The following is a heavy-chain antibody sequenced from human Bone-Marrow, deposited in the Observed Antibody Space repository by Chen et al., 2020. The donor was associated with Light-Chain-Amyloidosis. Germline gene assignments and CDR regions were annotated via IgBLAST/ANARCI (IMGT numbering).Heavy chain of an antibody. D-gene: IGHD2-21*01. Sequence: QXVESGGGVVQPGGSLRLSCSTSGFTFSNCAMHWVRQAPGKGLEWLAVISHDRGYKKYADSVGDRFSIXXXXXXXXXXLXXXXXXXXXXXXYYCAREFEAHPPYYGDHIDYWGQGTLVTISS. CDR3: AREFEAHPPYYGDHIDY. V-gene: IGHV3-30*04. CDR2: ISHDRGYK. CDR1: GFTFSNCA. J-gene: IGHJ4*02.